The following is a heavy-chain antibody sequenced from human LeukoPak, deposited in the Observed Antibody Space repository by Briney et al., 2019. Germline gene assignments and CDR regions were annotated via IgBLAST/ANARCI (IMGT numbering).Heavy chain of an antibody. D-gene: IGHD3-22*01. Sequence: ASVKVSCKASGGTFSSYAISWVRQAPGQGLEWMGRIIPILGIANYAQKFQGRVTITADKSTSTAYMELSSLRSEDTAVYYCARFTPEDYYDSSGYYSYGMDVWGQGTTVTVSS. J-gene: IGHJ6*02. V-gene: IGHV1-69*04. CDR2: IIPILGIA. CDR1: GGTFSSYA. CDR3: ARFTPEDYYDSSGYYSYGMDV.